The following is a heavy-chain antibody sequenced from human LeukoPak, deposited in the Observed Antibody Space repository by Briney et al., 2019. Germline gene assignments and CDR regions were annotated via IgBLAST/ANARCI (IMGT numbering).Heavy chain of an antibody. V-gene: IGHV3-20*04. Sequence: GGSLRLSCAASGFTFDDYGMSWVRQAPGKGLGWVSGINWNGGSTGYADSVKGRFTISRDNAKNSLYLQMNSLRAEDTALYYCARDGRDYYYYYYMDVWGKGTTVTVSS. CDR1: GFTFDDYG. CDR3: ARDGRDYYYYYYMDV. CDR2: INWNGGST. J-gene: IGHJ6*03.